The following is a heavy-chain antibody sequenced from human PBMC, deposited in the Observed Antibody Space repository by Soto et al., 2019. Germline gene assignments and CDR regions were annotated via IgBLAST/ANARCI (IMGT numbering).Heavy chain of an antibody. CDR2: IYYSGST. V-gene: IGHV4-39*01. Sequence: QLQLQESGPGLVKPSETLSLTCSVSGGSISSSSYFWGWIRQPPGKGLEWIGSIYYSGSTYYNTSLKSRVTVAVDTSKNHFSLKLSSVTAADTAVYYCARHPSDFWFDPWGQGTLVTVSS. J-gene: IGHJ5*02. CDR1: GGSISSSSYF. D-gene: IGHD2-21*02. CDR3: ARHPSDFWFDP.